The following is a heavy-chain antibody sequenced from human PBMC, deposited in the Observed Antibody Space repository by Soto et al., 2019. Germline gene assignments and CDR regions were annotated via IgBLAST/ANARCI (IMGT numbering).Heavy chain of an antibody. CDR3: ASEGVAPYYYYGMDV. CDR2: ISTYNGDT. D-gene: IGHD5-12*01. Sequence: QVQLVQSGAEVKKPGASVKVSCKASGYTFTRSGISWVRQAPGQGLEWMGWISTYNGDTNYAQTFQDRVTMTTDTSXXTAYMELRSLRSDDTAVYYCASEGVAPYYYYGMDVWGQGTPVSVSS. V-gene: IGHV1-18*01. CDR1: GYTFTRSG. J-gene: IGHJ6*02.